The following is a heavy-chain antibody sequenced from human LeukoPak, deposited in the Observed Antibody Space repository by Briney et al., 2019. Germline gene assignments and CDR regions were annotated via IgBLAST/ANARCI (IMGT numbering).Heavy chain of an antibody. CDR3: ARDYYYDSSGSLY. CDR2: INHSGST. D-gene: IGHD3-22*01. Sequence: PSETLSLTCAVYGGSFSGYYWSWIRQPPGKGLEWIGEINHSGSTNYNPSLKSRVTISVDTSKNQFSLKLSSVTAADTAVYYCARDYYYDSSGSLYWGQGTLVTVSS. V-gene: IGHV4-34*01. J-gene: IGHJ4*02. CDR1: GGSFSGYY.